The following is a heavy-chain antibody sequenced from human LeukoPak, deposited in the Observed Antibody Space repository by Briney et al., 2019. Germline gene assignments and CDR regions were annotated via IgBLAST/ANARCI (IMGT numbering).Heavy chain of an antibody. CDR2: IYYGGNT. Sequence: PPETPCLTCTVSGGSIRSGGYYWSWIRQRPGKGLEWIGYIYYGGNTYYNPSLQSRLTISVDTSKNQFSLKLSSVTAADTAVYYCARVIVGATTGPFDYWGQGTLVTVSS. V-gene: IGHV4-31*03. CDR3: ARVIVGATTGPFDY. CDR1: GGSIRSGGYY. J-gene: IGHJ4*01. D-gene: IGHD1-26*01.